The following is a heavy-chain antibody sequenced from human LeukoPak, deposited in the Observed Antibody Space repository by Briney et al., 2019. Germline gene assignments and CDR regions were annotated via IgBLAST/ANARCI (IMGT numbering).Heavy chain of an antibody. CDR3: ARAGGRYSRRLVIWNDYYYYYMDV. V-gene: IGHV1-8*01. D-gene: IGHD1-1*01. J-gene: IGHJ6*03. CDR1: GYTFTSYD. CDR2: MNPNSGNT. Sequence: ASVKVSCKASGYTFTSYDINWVRQATGQGLEWMGWMNPNSGNTGYAQKFQGRVTMTRNTSISTAYMELSSLRSEDTAVYYCARAGGRYSRRLVIWNDYYYYYMDVWGKGTTVTISS.